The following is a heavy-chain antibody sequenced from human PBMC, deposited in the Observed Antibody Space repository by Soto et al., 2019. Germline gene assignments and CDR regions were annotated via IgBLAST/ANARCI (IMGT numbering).Heavy chain of an antibody. J-gene: IGHJ4*01. CDR2: LYSDDTT. Sequence: GGSLRLSCAVSGFTVSGMYMTWVRQAPGKGLEWMSLLYSDDTTYYTDSVKGRFTISRDYSKNILFLQMNSLRVEDTAMYYCARVDTLPASVDYWGHGTLVTVSS. V-gene: IGHV3-66*01. CDR1: GFTVSGMY. D-gene: IGHD2-2*01. CDR3: ARVDTLPASVDY.